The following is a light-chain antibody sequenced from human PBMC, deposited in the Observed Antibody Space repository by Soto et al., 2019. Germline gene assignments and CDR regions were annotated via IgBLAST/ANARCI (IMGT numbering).Light chain of an antibody. CDR3: QQYNSYPYT. V-gene: IGKV1-5*03. Sequence: DIQMTQSPSTLSASVGDRVTITCRASQSISSWFAWYQQKPGKAPKLMIYKASSLESGVPSRFSGSGSGTEFTLTISSLQRDDFATYYCQQYNSYPYTFGQGTKLEIK. CDR1: QSISSW. J-gene: IGKJ2*01. CDR2: KAS.